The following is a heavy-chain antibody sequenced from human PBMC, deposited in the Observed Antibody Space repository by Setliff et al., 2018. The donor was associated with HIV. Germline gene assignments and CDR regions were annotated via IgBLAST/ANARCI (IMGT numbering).Heavy chain of an antibody. Sequence: SETLSLTCSVSGDSISSGSYYWSWIRLPAGKGLEWIGQIHTTGSTNYNPSLKGRVTISIDTSKNQFSLKLSSVTAADTAVYYCARHKSQPYYFDYWGQGTLVTVSS. V-gene: IGHV4-61*09. CDR2: IHTTGST. CDR3: ARHKSQPYYFDY. J-gene: IGHJ4*02. CDR1: GDSISSGSYY.